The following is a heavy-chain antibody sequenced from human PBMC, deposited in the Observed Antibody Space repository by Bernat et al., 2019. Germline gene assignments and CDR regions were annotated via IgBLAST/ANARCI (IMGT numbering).Heavy chain of an antibody. CDR3: ARLDRPTLAAAGTGYLDY. J-gene: IGHJ4*02. V-gene: IGHV4-39*01. CDR2: IYYSGST. Sequence: QLQLQESGPGLVKPSETLSLTCTVSGGSISSSSYYWGWIRQPPGKGLEWIGSIYYSGSTYHNPSLKSRVTISVDTSKNQFSLKLSSVTAADTAVYYCARLDRPTLAAAGTGYLDYWGQGTLVTVSS. CDR1: GGSISSSSYY. D-gene: IGHD6-13*01.